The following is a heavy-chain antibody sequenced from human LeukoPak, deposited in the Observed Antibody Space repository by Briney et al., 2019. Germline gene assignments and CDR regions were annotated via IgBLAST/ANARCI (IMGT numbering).Heavy chain of an antibody. D-gene: IGHD1-14*01. CDR2: TDGSGGSA. Sequence: GGSLRLSCAGSGFTFSSYAMSWVRQAPGKGLEWVSATDGSGGSAYYADSVRGPFTISRDNSKNTLYLQMNSLRVEDTAVYYCAKDRPHPSAEPTNFDYWGQGTLVTVSS. J-gene: IGHJ4*02. CDR3: AKDRPHPSAEPTNFDY. CDR1: GFTFSSYA. V-gene: IGHV3-23*01.